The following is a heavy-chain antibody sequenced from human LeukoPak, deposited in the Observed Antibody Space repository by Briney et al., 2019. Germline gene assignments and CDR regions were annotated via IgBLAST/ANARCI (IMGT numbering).Heavy chain of an antibody. CDR1: GFTFSSYS. CDR3: AKYSSGWNFDY. D-gene: IGHD6-19*01. V-gene: IGHV3-48*01. Sequence: GGSLRLSCAASGFTFSSYSMNWVRQAPGKGLEWVSYISSSSSTIYYADSVKGRITISRDNAKNSLYLQMNSLRAEDTAVYYCAKYSSGWNFDYWGQGTLVTVSS. CDR2: ISSSSSTI. J-gene: IGHJ4*02.